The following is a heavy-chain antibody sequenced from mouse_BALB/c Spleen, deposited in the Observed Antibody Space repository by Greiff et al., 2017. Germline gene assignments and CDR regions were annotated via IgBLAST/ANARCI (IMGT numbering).Heavy chain of an antibody. Sequence: QVQLQQSGAELAKPGASVKMSCKASGYTFTSYWMHWVKQRPGQGLEWIGYINPSTGYTEYNQKFKDKATLTADKSSSTAYMQLSSLTSEDSAVYYCTIYYYGSTYAMDCWGQGTSVTVSS. CDR3: TIYYYGSTYAMDC. J-gene: IGHJ4*01. CDR1: GYTFTSYW. D-gene: IGHD1-1*01. CDR2: INPSTGYT. V-gene: IGHV1-7*01.